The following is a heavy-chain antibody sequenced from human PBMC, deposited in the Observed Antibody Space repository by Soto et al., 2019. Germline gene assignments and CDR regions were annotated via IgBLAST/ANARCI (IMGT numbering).Heavy chain of an antibody. Sequence: EVQLVESGGGLVQPGRSLRLSCTTSGFNFGEYSMSWVRQAPGKGLEWEGFIRSKGYGGTTEYAASVKDRFTISSDDSKSIAYLQMNSLKTEDTAVYYCARDHSGSYSLNYYCGMDVWGQGTTVTVSS. D-gene: IGHD1-26*01. CDR3: ARDHSGSYSLNYYCGMDV. V-gene: IGHV3-49*04. J-gene: IGHJ6*02. CDR2: IRSKGYGGTT. CDR1: GFNFGEYS.